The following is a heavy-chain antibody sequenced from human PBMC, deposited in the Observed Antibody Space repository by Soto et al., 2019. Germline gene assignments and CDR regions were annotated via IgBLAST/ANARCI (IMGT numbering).Heavy chain of an antibody. CDR2: INGDGSST. CDR3: AGSPGLSRISGTTLGA. D-gene: IGHD1-7*01. Sequence: EVQLVESGGGLVQPGGSLRLSCAASGFTFSSHWMHRVRQAPGKGLVWVSRINGDGSSTSYADSVKGRFTISRDNAKNMLYLQVNSLRADDTAVYYCAGSPGLSRISGTTLGAWGQGTLVTVSS. J-gene: IGHJ5*01. V-gene: IGHV3-74*01. CDR1: GFTFSSHW.